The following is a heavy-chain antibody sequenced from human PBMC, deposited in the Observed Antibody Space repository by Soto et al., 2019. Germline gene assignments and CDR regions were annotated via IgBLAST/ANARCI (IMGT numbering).Heavy chain of an antibody. CDR1: GTIFSSYT. CDR2: IIPILGET. CDR3: ARGLGGRMDD. V-gene: IGHV1-69*08. J-gene: IGHJ6*02. Sequence: QVQLVQYGAEVKKPGSSVRVSCKASGTIFSSYTISWVRQAPGQGLEWMGRIIPILGETNSAQKFQGRVTLTADKSTNTAYMQLNSLRLEDTAVYYCARGLGGRMDDWGQGTTVTVSS. D-gene: IGHD3-16*01.